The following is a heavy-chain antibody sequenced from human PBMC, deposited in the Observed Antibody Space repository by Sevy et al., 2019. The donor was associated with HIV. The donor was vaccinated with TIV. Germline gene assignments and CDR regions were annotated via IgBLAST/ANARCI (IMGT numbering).Heavy chain of an antibody. J-gene: IGHJ4*02. CDR2: ISASGGGT. CDR3: AKGDSSGWHGHCDY. D-gene: IGHD6-19*01. V-gene: IGHV3-23*01. Sequence: GGSLRLSCAASGFTFSRCAMNWVRQAPGKGLEWVSDISASGGGTNYADSVKGRFTISRDNSKNTLYLQMNSLRAEDTAVYYCAKGDSSGWHGHCDYWGQGTLVTVSS. CDR1: GFTFSRCA.